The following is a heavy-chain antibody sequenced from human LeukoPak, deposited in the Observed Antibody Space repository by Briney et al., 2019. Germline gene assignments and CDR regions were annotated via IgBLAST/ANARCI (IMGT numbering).Heavy chain of an antibody. J-gene: IGHJ6*02. CDR1: GFTFSSYS. CDR3: ARSIVSSGWEYYGMDV. Sequence: GGSLRLSCAASGFTFSSYSMNWVRQAPGKGLEWVSYISSSSSTIYYADSVKGRFTISRYNAKNSLYLQMNSLRAEDTAVYYCARSIVSSGWEYYGMDVWGQGTTVTVSS. V-gene: IGHV3-48*01. CDR2: ISSSSSTI. D-gene: IGHD6-19*01.